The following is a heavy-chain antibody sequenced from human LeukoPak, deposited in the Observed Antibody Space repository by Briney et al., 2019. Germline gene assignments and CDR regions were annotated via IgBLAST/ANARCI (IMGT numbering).Heavy chain of an antibody. CDR1: GVSIRRYS. V-gene: IGHV4-4*08. CDR2: IHSRGTT. Sequence: SSETLSLTCTVSGVSIRRYSWSWVRQPPGKGLEWVGYIHSRGTTNYNPSLKSRVARSLVTTKNQLYMTLTSVTAADTADPYGSRHGKLDFWTAHPGGLEYVFDYWGQGTLVTVSS. CDR3: SRHGKLDFWTAHPGGLEYVFDY. D-gene: IGHD3/OR15-3a*01. J-gene: IGHJ4*02.